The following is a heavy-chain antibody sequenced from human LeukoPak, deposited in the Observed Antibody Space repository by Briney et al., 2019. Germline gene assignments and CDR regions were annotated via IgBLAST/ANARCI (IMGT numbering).Heavy chain of an antibody. CDR2: ISASGGNT. Sequence: HPGGSLRLSCTAAEFTFSTYAMSWVRQAPGKGLEWVSVISASGGNTYYADSVKGRFTISRDNSKNTLYLQMNSLRPEDTAVYYCAKQAGATAYFDYWGQGTLVTVSS. CDR1: EFTFSTYA. D-gene: IGHD1-26*01. V-gene: IGHV3-23*01. CDR3: AKQAGATAYFDY. J-gene: IGHJ4*02.